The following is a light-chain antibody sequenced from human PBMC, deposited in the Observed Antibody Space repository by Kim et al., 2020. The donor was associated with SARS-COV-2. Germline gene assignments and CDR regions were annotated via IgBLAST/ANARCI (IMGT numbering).Light chain of an antibody. CDR1: SLRSYD. Sequence: VALRQTVSLTSQDDSLRSYDATWHQQQPGQPPIVFFYNKNNPPSVIPDRFSASSSGNTASLTITGTQAGDEADYYCTSRNSNDNGVFGGGTKLTVL. CDR3: TSRNSNDNGV. V-gene: IGLV3-19*01. CDR2: NKN. J-gene: IGLJ2*01.